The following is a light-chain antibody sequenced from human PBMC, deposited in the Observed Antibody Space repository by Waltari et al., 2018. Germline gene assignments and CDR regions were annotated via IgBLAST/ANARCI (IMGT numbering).Light chain of an antibody. J-gene: IGKJ4*01. V-gene: IGKV2-28*01. CDR1: QSLLHSNGYNY. CDR3: IQALQTPLT. Sequence: DIVMTQSPLSLPVTPGEPASISCRSSQSLLHSNGYNYLDWYLQKPGQSPQLLIYLGSNRASWVPDRFSGSGSGTDFTLKISRVEAEDVGVYYCIQALQTPLTFGGGTKVEIK. CDR2: LGS.